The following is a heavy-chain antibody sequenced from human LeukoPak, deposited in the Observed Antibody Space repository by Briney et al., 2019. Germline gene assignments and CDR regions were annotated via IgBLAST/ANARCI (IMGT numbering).Heavy chain of an antibody. CDR1: GYTFSRHG. J-gene: IGHJ4*02. V-gene: IGHV1-18*01. D-gene: IGHD3-22*01. Sequence: ASVKVSCKTSGYTFSRHGITWVRQAPGQGLEWMGWVSGYNGNTNYAQNVQGRVTMTTDTSTNTAYMELRSLRSDDAAVYYCAKDIHPGLDSGASCCFDYWGQGTPVTVSS. CDR2: VSGYNGNT. CDR3: AKDIHPGLDSGASCCFDY.